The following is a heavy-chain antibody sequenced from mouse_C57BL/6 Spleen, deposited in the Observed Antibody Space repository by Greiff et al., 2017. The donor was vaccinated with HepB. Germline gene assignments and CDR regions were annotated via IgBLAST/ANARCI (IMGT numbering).Heavy chain of an antibody. CDR3: TRGDGNYSWYFDV. CDR2: IDPETGGT. D-gene: IGHD2-1*01. J-gene: IGHJ1*03. Sequence: QVQLQQSGAELVRPGASVTLSCKASGYTFTDYEMHWVKQTPVHGLEWIGAIDPETGGTAYNQKFKGKAILTADKSSSTAYMELRSLTSEDSAVYYCTRGDGNYSWYFDVWGTGTTVTVSS. CDR1: GYTFTDYE. V-gene: IGHV1-15*01.